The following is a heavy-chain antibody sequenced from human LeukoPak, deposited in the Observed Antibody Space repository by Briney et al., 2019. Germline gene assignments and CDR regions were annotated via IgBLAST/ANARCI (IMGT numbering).Heavy chain of an antibody. CDR1: GYSISSDHY. J-gene: IGHJ4*02. Sequence: SETLSLTCTVFGYSISSDHYWGWIRLPPGKGLEWIASIHHTGSTYYNPSLKSRVSISIDTSKNQFSLKLSSVTAADTAVYYCVSSPADFDSWGQGTLVTVSS. CDR2: IHHTGST. V-gene: IGHV4-38-2*02. CDR3: VSSPADFDS.